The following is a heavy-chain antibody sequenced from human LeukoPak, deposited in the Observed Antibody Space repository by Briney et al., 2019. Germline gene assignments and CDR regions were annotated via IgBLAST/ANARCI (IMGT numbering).Heavy chain of an antibody. V-gene: IGHV4-4*07. Sequence: SETLSLTCTVSGGSISSYYWSWIRQPAGKGLEWIGRIYTSGSTNYNPSLKSRVTMSVDTSKNQFSLKLSSVTAADTAVYYCARHESTVTTVGWYFDLWGRGTLVTVSS. J-gene: IGHJ2*01. CDR1: GGSISSYY. CDR2: IYTSGST. CDR3: ARHESTVTTVGWYFDL. D-gene: IGHD4-17*01.